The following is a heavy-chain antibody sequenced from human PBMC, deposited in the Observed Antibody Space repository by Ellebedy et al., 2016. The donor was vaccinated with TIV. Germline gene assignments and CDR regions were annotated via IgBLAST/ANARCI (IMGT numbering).Heavy chain of an antibody. Sequence: GESLKISXAASGFTFSDYYMSWIRQAPGKGLEWVSYISSSSSYTNYADSVKGRFTISRDNSKNTLYLQMNSLRAEDTAVYYCAKDQAVVGQQLGTGSYYYYGMDVWGQGTTVTVSS. D-gene: IGHD6-13*01. J-gene: IGHJ6*02. CDR3: AKDQAVVGQQLGTGSYYYYGMDV. CDR2: ISSSSSYT. CDR1: GFTFSDYY. V-gene: IGHV3-11*06.